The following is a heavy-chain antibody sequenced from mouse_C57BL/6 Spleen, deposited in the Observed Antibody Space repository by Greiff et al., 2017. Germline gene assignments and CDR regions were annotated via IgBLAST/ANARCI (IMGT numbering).Heavy chain of an antibody. V-gene: IGHV1-15*01. CDR2: IDPETGGP. CDR3: KRKEYGYDCYYAMDY. J-gene: IGHJ4*01. CDR1: GYTFTDYE. Sequence: QVHVKQSGAELVRPGASVTLSCKASGYTFTDYEMHWVKQTPVHGLEWIGAIDPETGGPAYNQKFKGKAILTADKSSSTAYMELRSLTSEDSAVYYYKRKEYGYDCYYAMDYWGQGTSVTVST. D-gene: IGHD2-2*01.